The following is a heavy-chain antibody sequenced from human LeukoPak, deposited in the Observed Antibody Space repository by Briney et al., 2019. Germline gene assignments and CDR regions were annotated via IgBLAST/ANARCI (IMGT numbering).Heavy chain of an antibody. CDR1: GITFSTYW. Sequence: GVSLRLSCAASGITFSTYWMHWVRQAPGKGLVWVAHVNSDGSSTSYADSVKGRFTISRDNAKNILYLQMNSLRAEDTAVYYCTRSFDPWGQGTQVTVSS. J-gene: IGHJ5*02. CDR2: VNSDGSST. CDR3: TRSFDP. V-gene: IGHV3-74*01.